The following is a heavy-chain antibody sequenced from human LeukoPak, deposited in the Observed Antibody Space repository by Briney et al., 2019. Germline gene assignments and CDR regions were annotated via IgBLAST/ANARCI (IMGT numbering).Heavy chain of an antibody. J-gene: IGHJ4*02. CDR2: VKTKGEGGTV. CDR3: MSDLDN. Sequence: GGSLRLSCATSGFTFSNAWMTWVRQAQGKGLEWVGRVKTKGEGGTVDYAAPVKGRFTISRDDSKNTLYLQMNSLKTEDTAIYYCMSDLDNWGQGTLVTVSS. CDR1: GFTFSNAW. V-gene: IGHV3-15*01.